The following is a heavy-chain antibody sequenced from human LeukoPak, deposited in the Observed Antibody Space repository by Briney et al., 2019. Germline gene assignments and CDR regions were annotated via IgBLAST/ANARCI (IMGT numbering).Heavy chain of an antibody. CDR1: GGSINNYY. Sequence: SETLSLTCTVSGGSINNYYWSWIRQPPGKGLEYIGYIYYSGSANYNPSLKSRVTISVDPSKNQFSLKLSSVTAADTAVYYCARHYGPWGQGTLVTVSS. V-gene: IGHV4-59*08. CDR2: IYYSGSA. D-gene: IGHD3-10*01. J-gene: IGHJ5*02. CDR3: ARHYGP.